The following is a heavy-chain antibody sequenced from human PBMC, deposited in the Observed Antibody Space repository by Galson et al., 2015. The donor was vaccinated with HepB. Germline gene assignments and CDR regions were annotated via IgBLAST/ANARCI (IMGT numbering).Heavy chain of an antibody. CDR2: ISGSGGST. V-gene: IGHV3-23*01. D-gene: IGHD3-10*01. J-gene: IGHJ6*02. Sequence: SLRLSCAASGFTFSSYAMSWVRQAPGKGLEWVSAISGSGGSTYYADSVKGRFTISRDNSKNTLYLQMNSLRAEDTAVYYRAKLQGDRSGSYPHYYYYGMDVWGQGTTVTVSS. CDR1: GFTFSSYA. CDR3: AKLQGDRSGSYPHYYYYGMDV.